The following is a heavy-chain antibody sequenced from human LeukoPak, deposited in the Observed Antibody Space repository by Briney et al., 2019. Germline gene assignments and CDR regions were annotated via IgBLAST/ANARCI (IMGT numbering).Heavy chain of an antibody. Sequence: GGSLRLSCAASGFTFSSYWMHWVRQAPGKGLVWVSRIYSDGSSTSYADSVKGRFTISRDNAKNTLYLQMNSLRAEDTAVYYCASTTIFGVVMPYYYYYYMDVWGKGTTVTVSS. D-gene: IGHD3-3*01. CDR1: GFTFSSYW. CDR2: IYSDGSST. CDR3: ASTTIFGVVMPYYYYYYMDV. J-gene: IGHJ6*03. V-gene: IGHV3-74*01.